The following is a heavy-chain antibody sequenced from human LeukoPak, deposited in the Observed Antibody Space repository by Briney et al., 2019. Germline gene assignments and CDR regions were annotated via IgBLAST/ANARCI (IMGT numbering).Heavy chain of an antibody. J-gene: IGHJ3*02. Sequence: GGSVRLSCAASGLIVSSNYMSWVRQAPGKGLEWVSIIYGDGSTYYADSMKGRFTISRDNSKNTLYLQMNSLRVEDTAVYYCARVIVATNTFDAFDIWGQGTMVTVSS. CDR2: IYGDGST. D-gene: IGHD5-12*01. CDR1: GLIVSSNY. V-gene: IGHV3-53*01. CDR3: ARVIVATNTFDAFDI.